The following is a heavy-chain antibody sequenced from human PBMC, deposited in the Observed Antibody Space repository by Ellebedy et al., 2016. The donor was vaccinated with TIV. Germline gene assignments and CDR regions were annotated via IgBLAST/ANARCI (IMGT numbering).Heavy chain of an antibody. CDR1: GYALTSYD. CDR2: INPDNGTT. CDR3: TRALMRPSNYYGLDV. D-gene: IGHD2-8*01. J-gene: IGHJ6*02. Sequence: AASVKVSCKASGYALTSYDIQWVRQATGQGLEWMGWINPDNGTTGYAQKFQGRVTMTRSASINTAFLELSGLKSEDTAVYYCTRALMRPSNYYGLDVWGQGTTVTVSS. V-gene: IGHV1-8*01.